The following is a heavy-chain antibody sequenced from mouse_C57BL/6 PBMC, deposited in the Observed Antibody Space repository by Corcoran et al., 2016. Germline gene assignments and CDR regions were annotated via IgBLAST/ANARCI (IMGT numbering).Heavy chain of an antibody. CDR3: ARGLLQVDY. V-gene: IGHV1-76*01. D-gene: IGHD2-14*01. J-gene: IGHJ2*01. Sequence: QVQLKQSGAELVRPGASVKLSCKASGYTFTDYYINWVKQRPGQGLEWIARIYPGSGNTYYNEKFKGKATLTAEKSSSTAYMQLSSLKSGDSAVYFCARGLLQVDYWGQGTTLTVSS. CDR2: IYPGSGNT. CDR1: GYTFTDYY.